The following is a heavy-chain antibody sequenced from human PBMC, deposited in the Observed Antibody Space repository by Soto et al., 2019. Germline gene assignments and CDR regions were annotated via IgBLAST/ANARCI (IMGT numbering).Heavy chain of an antibody. CDR1: GGSVTSSSYY. CDR2: VYYRGRS. D-gene: IGHD4-17*01. CDR3: VSQRTTVPTQAYFDY. V-gene: IGHV4-39*01. Sequence: SETLSLTCTVSGGSVTSSSYYWGWIRQSPGKGLEWIGSVYYRGRSYSKSSVKSRVTISVDTSKNRFSLSLNSVTASDTAVYFCVSQRTTVPTQAYFDYWGPGALVTVSS. J-gene: IGHJ4*02.